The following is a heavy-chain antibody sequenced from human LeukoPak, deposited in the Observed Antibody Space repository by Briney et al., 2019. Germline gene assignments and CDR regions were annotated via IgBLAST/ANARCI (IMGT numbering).Heavy chain of an antibody. D-gene: IGHD1-1*01. CDR2: TYYSGRT. CDR3: ARHRWDGTFNFDY. V-gene: IGHV4-39*01. Sequence: PSETLSLTCTVSGGSISSSSHSWGWIRQPPGKGLEWIGSTYYSGRTYNNPSLKSRVTISVDTSKNQFSLKLSSVTAADTAVYYCARHRWDGTFNFDYWGQGTLVPVSS. J-gene: IGHJ4*02. CDR1: GGSISSSSHS.